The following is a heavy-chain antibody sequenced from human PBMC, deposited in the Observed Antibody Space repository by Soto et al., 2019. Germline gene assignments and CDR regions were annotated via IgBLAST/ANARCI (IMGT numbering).Heavy chain of an antibody. Sequence: PSQTLSLTCVISGDSVSSNSVAWNWIRQSPSRGLEWLGRTYYRSKWYNDYAVSVKSRITINPDTSKNQFSLQLNSVTPEDTAVYYCARAAIAAAGYNWFDPWGQGTLVTVSS. CDR3: ARAAIAAAGYNWFDP. V-gene: IGHV6-1*01. CDR1: GDSVSSNSVA. D-gene: IGHD6-13*01. J-gene: IGHJ5*02. CDR2: TYYRSKWYN.